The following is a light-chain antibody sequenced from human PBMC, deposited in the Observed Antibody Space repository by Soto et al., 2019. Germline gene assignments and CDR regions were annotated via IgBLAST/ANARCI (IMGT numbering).Light chain of an antibody. CDR3: SSHAGSDNPFV. CDR1: SSDVGGHNY. V-gene: IGLV2-8*01. J-gene: IGLJ1*01. CDR2: GVN. Sequence: QSALTQPPSASGSPGQSVTISCTGASSDVGGHNYVSWYQQHPGKAPKVMIYGVNKPPSGVPDRFSGSKSGNTASLTVSGLQAEDEAVYYCSSHAGSDNPFVFGTGTKVTVL.